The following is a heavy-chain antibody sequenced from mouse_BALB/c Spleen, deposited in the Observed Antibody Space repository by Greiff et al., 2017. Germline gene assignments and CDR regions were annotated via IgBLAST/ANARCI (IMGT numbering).Heavy chain of an antibody. CDR3: TRNDGYLAMDY. Sequence: LKQPGSELVRPGASVKLSCKASGYTFTSYWMHWVKQRHGQGLEWIGNIYPGSGSTNYDEKFKSKGTLTVDTSSSTAYMHLSSLTSEDSAVYYCTRNDGYLAMDYWGQGTSVTVSS. CDR2: IYPGSGST. V-gene: IGHV1S22*01. D-gene: IGHD2-3*01. J-gene: IGHJ4*01. CDR1: GYTFTSYW.